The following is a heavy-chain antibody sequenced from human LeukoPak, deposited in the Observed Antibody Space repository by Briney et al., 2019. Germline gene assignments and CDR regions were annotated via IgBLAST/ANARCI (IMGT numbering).Heavy chain of an antibody. CDR2: FSTGCSII. J-gene: IGHJ6*02. CDR1: GFTLSDYY. CDR3: ARIIEDETGSADEHYYGMDV. V-gene: IGHV3-11*01. Sequence: GWSLRLSCAASGFTLSDYYTSWIRQAPGKGLEWVSYFSTGCSIIYSADSVKGRFTISRDKAKNSLYLEMNSLRADDTAVYYCARIIEDETGSADEHYYGMDVWGQGTTVTVSS. D-gene: IGHD3-16*02.